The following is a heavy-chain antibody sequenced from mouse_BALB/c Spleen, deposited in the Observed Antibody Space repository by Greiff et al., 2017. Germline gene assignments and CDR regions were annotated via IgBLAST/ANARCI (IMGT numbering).Heavy chain of an antibody. CDR2: ISSGGSYT. Sequence: EVHLVESGGDLVKPGGSLKLSCAASGFTFSSYGMSWVRQTPDKRLEWVATISSGGSYTYYPDSVKGRFTISRDNAKNTLDLQMSSLKSEDTAMYYCARQRYGNDVYYAMDYWGQGTSVTVSA. CDR1: GFTFSSYG. D-gene: IGHD2-2*01. J-gene: IGHJ4*01. V-gene: IGHV5-6*01. CDR3: ARQRYGNDVYYAMDY.